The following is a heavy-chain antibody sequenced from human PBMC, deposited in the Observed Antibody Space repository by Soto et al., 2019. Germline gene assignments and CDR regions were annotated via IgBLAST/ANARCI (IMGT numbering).Heavy chain of an antibody. V-gene: IGHV3-23*01. J-gene: IGHJ3*02. CDR2: ISGSGGST. CDR3: AKVGEYSGYDLDAFDI. D-gene: IGHD5-12*01. CDR1: GFTFSSYA. Sequence: HPGGSLRLSCAASGFTFSSYALSWVRQAPGKGLEWVSAISGSGGSTYYADSVKGRFTISRDNSKNTLYLQMNSLRAEDTAVYYCAKVGEYSGYDLDAFDIWGQGTMVTVSS.